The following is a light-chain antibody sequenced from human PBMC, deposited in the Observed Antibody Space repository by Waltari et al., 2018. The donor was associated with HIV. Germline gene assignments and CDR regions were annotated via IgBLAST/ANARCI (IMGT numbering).Light chain of an antibody. Sequence: EIVLTQSPGTLSLSPGERATLSCRASQNVRNNYLAWYQQKFGQAPRLLIYDASSRASGIPDRFSGSGSGTDFTLTISRLEPEDFAVYYCQQYGSFGYTFGQGTNLEIK. J-gene: IGKJ2*01. CDR3: QQYGSFGYT. V-gene: IGKV3-20*01. CDR1: QNVRNNY. CDR2: DAS.